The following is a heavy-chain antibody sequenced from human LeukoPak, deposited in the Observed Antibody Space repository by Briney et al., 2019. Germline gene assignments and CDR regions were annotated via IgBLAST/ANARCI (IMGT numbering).Heavy chain of an antibody. D-gene: IGHD5-12*01. Sequence: GGSLRLSCAASGFPFSTSAMHWVRQAPGKGLEWVAVISFDGSLRYAADSLKGRFTVSRDNSDNTVYLGMNSLRREDTAVYYCLRGWLRTNPLDPWGQGTLVTVSS. CDR3: LRGWLRTNPLDP. CDR1: GFPFSTSA. J-gene: IGHJ5*02. V-gene: IGHV3-30*04. CDR2: ISFDGSLR.